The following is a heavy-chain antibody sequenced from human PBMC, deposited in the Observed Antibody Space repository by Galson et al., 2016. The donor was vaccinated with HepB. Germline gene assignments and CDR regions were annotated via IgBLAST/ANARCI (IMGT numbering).Heavy chain of an antibody. Sequence: SLRLSCAASGFPFSKYWMHWVRQAPGKGLVWVSRIKSDGSSTSYADSVKGRFTISRDNAKNMLYLQMNSLRAEDTAVYYCAAYLGVWGQGTTVTVSS. CDR3: AAYLGV. D-gene: IGHD2-21*01. V-gene: IGHV3-74*01. CDR2: IKSDGSST. CDR1: GFPFSKYW. J-gene: IGHJ6*02.